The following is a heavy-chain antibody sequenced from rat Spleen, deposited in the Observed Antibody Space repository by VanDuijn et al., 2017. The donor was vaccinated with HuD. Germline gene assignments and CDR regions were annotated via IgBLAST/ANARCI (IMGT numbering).Heavy chain of an antibody. CDR3: AVSGYGF. J-gene: IGHJ2*01. CDR2: LSYDGSST. Sequence: EVKLVESGGGLVQPGRSLKLSCAASGFNFNNYWMGWVRQAPTKGLEWVASLSYDGSSTYYRDSVKGRFTISRDNAENTVYLQMYSLRSEDTATYYCAVSGYGFWGQGVMVTVSS. CDR1: GFNFNNYW. V-gene: IGHV5-29*01. D-gene: IGHD4-3*01.